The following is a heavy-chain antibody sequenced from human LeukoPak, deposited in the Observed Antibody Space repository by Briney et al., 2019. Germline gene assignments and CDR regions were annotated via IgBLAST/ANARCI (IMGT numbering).Heavy chain of an antibody. CDR3: ATGYCSGGSCYSAFDI. CDR1: GGSISSSNW. D-gene: IGHD2-15*01. V-gene: IGHV4-4*02. CDR2: IYHSGST. Sequence: SETLSLTCAVSGGSISSSNWWSWVGQPPGKGLEWIGEIYHSGSTNYNPSLKSRVTISVDKSKNQFSLKLSSVTAADTAVYYCATGYCSGGSCYSAFDIWGQGTLVTVSS. J-gene: IGHJ3*02.